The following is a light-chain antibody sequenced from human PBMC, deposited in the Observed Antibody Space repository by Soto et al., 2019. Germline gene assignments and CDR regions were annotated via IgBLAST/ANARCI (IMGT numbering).Light chain of an antibody. CDR3: QKYDSAPLT. Sequence: DIQMTQSPSSLSASVGDRVTITCRASQGISNNFAWYQQKPGKVPKLLIYGASTLQSGVPSRFSGSGSGTDFTLTISSLQPEDVATYDCQKYDSAPLTFGQGTKVEFK. CDR1: QGISNN. V-gene: IGKV1-27*01. J-gene: IGKJ1*01. CDR2: GAS.